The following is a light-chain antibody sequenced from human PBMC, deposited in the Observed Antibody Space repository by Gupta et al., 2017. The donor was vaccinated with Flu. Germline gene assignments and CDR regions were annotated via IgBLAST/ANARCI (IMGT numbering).Light chain of an antibody. CDR3: QQHVSSPLT. Sequence: DIQMTQSPSSLSASVGDRVTITCRAIQGIVKSFAWFQQKTGKAPKSLIYAASILNTGVPSRFSGSGSGTEFTLTISRLQPEDFATYYCQQHVSSPLTFGGGTKVEIK. V-gene: IGKV1-16*01. CDR1: QGIVKS. J-gene: IGKJ4*01. CDR2: AAS.